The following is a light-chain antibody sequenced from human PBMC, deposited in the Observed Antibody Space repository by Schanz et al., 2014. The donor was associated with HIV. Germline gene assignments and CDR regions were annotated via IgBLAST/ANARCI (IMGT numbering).Light chain of an antibody. CDR3: ATWVDSLNGWV. Sequence: QSVLTQPPSASGTPGQRVTISCSGSSSNIGINAVNWYQQLPGTAPKLLIQSNNQRASGVPDRLSGSGSGTSASLVISGLQSQDEADYYCATWVDSLNGWVFGGGTKLTVL. V-gene: IGLV1-44*01. J-gene: IGLJ3*02. CDR1: SSNIGINA. CDR2: SNN.